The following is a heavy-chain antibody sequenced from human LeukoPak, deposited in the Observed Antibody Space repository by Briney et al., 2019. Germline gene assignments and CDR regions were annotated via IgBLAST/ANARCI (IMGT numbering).Heavy chain of an antibody. J-gene: IGHJ4*02. CDR1: GFTFSSYA. D-gene: IGHD3-16*01. CDR2: IPYDGSNK. CDR3: AREELGVYPLDY. V-gene: IGHV3-30*04. Sequence: GGSLRLSCAASGFTFSSYAMHWVRQAPGKGLEWVAVIPYDGSNKYYADSVKGRFTISRDNSKNTLYLQMNSLRAEDTAVYYCAREELGVYPLDYWGQGTLVTVSS.